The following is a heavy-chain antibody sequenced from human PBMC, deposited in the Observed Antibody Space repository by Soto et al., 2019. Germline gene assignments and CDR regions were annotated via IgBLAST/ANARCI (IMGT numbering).Heavy chain of an antibody. V-gene: IGHV4-39*01. CDR2: IYYSGST. J-gene: IGHJ4*02. CDR3: ARQVYYYGSGSQFDY. CDR1: GGSISSSSYY. Sequence: PSETLSLTCTVSGGSISSSSYYWGWIRQPPGKGLEWIGSIYYSGSTYYNPSLKSRVTISVDTSKNQFSLKLSSVTAADTAVYYCARQVYYYGSGSQFDYWGQGTLVTVSS. D-gene: IGHD3-10*01.